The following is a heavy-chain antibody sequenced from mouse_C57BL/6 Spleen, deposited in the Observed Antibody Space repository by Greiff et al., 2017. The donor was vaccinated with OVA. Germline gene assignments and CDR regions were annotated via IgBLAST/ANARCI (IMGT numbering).Heavy chain of an antibody. J-gene: IGHJ2*01. V-gene: IGHV5-16*01. CDR3: ARGGVFDY. CDR1: GFTFSDYY. Sequence: LVESEGGLVQPGSSMKLSCTASGFTFSDYYMAWVRQVPEKGLEWVANINYDGSSTYYLDSLKSRFIISRDNAKNILYLQMSSLKSEDTATYYCARGGVFDYWGQGTTLTVSS. CDR2: INYDGSST.